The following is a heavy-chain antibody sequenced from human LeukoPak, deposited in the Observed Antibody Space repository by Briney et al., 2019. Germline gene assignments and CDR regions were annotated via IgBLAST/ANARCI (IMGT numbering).Heavy chain of an antibody. CDR2: IYTSGST. CDR1: GGSISSGSYY. J-gene: IGHJ4*02. V-gene: IGHV4-61*02. Sequence: PSETLSLTCTVSGGSISSGSYYWSWIRQPAGKGLEWIGRIYTSGSTNYNPSLKSRVTISVDTSKNQFSLKLSSVTAADTAVYYCASRIIYDSSGYYGGYWGQGTLVTVSS. CDR3: ASRIIYDSSGYYGGY. D-gene: IGHD3-22*01.